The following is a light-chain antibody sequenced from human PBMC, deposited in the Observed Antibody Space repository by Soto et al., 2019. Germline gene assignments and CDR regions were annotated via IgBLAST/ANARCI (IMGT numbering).Light chain of an antibody. CDR2: EGS. J-gene: IGLJ2*01. V-gene: IGLV2-23*01. CDR3: CSYVGSDTYVI. CDR1: SSDIGGYIL. Sequence: QSALTQPASVSGSPGQSITISCTGTSSDIGGYILVSWYQQEPGKAPKLMIYEGSKRPSGVSNPFSGSKSGNTASLTISGLQAEDEAHYYCCSYVGSDTYVIFGGGTKLTVL.